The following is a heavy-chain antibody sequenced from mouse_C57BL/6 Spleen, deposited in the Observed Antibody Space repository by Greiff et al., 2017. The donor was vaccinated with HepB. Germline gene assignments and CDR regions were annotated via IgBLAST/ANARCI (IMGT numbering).Heavy chain of an antibody. J-gene: IGHJ3*01. CDR2: INPNNGTT. Sequence: VQLQQSGPELVKPGASVKISCKASGYSFTDYNMNWVKQSNGKSLELIGVINPNNGTTSYNQKFKGKATLTVDQSSSTAYMQLNSPTSEDSAVYYGARSLYGSSYTWFAYWGQGTLVTVSA. D-gene: IGHD1-1*01. CDR3: ARSLYGSSYTWFAY. V-gene: IGHV1-39*01. CDR1: GYSFTDYN.